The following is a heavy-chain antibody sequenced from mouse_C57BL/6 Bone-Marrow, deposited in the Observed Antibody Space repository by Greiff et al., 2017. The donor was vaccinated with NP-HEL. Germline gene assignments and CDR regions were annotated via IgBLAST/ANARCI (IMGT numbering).Heavy chain of an antibody. J-gene: IGHJ2*01. V-gene: IGHV14-4*01. CDR2: IDPENGDT. D-gene: IGHD1-1*01. CDR3: TTPTVVANFDY. Sequence: VQLQQSGAELVRPGASVKLSCTASGFNIKDDYMHWVKQRPEQGLEWIGWIDPENGDTEYASKFQGKATITADTSSNTAYLQLSSLTSEDTAVYYCTTPTVVANFDYWGQGTTLTVSS. CDR1: GFNIKDDY.